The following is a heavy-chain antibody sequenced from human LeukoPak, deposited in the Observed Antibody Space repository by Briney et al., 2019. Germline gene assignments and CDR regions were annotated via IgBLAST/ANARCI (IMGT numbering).Heavy chain of an antibody. D-gene: IGHD3-16*01. CDR2: ISSSSSTI. V-gene: IGHV3-48*01. CDR1: GFTFSSYS. CDR3: AATLGHSSAHDAFDI. Sequence: PGGSLRLSCAASGFTFSSYSMNWVRQAPGKGLEWVSYISSSSSTIYYADSVKGRFTISRDNAKNSLYLQMNSLGAEDTAVYYCAATLGHSSAHDAFDIWGQGTMVTVSS. J-gene: IGHJ3*02.